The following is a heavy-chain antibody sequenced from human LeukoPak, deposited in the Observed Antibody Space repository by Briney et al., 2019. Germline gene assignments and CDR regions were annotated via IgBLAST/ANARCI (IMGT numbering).Heavy chain of an antibody. Sequence: ASVKVSCTASSYTLTNSGVSWVRQAPGQGLEWMGWISAYNGNTNYAQNLQGRVTMTTDTSTNTAYMELRSLRSDDTGDDSCARGQYPGTFVSWGKGTMVTVSS. V-gene: IGHV1-18*01. J-gene: IGHJ3*02. CDR3: ARGQYPGTFVS. CDR1: SYTLTNSG. D-gene: IGHD2-2*01. CDR2: ISAYNGNT.